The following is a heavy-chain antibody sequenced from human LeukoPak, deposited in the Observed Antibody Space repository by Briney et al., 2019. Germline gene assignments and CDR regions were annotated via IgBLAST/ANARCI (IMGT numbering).Heavy chain of an antibody. V-gene: IGHV4-59*08. CDR2: IYYSGNI. Sequence: SETLSLTCTVSGVSISSYYWSWIRQPPGKGLEWIEYIYYSGNINYNPSFKSRVTISVDTSKNQFSLKLTSVTAADTAVYYCARSRVSGWYYFDYRGQGILVTVSS. CDR3: ARSRVSGWYYFDY. CDR1: GVSISSYY. D-gene: IGHD6-19*01. J-gene: IGHJ4*02.